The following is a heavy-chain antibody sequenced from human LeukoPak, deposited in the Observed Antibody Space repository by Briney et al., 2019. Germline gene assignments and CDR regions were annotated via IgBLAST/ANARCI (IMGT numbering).Heavy chain of an antibody. CDR2: ISYNGNQ. CDR3: ARDPLDISRWTNAFDI. D-gene: IGHD2-2*03. J-gene: IGHJ3*02. Sequence: GGSLRLSCAASGFTFVNYGFHWVRQAPVKALEWVAFISYNGNQKYGDSVKGRFTISRDNSKNTLYLQVNGLRPEDTAVYYCARDPLDISRWTNAFDIWGQGTMVTVSS. V-gene: IGHV3-30-3*01. CDR1: GFTFVNYG.